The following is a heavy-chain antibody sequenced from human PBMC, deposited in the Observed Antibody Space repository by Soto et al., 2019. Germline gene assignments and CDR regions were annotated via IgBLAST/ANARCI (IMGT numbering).Heavy chain of an antibody. Sequence: SVKVSCKASGGTFSSYAISWVRQAPGQGLEWMGGIIPIFGTANYAQRFQGRVTITADESTSTAYMELSSLRSEDTAVYYCARDGPPSFYGSGTIGDYYYGMDVWGQGTTVTVSS. J-gene: IGHJ6*02. CDR3: ARDGPPSFYGSGTIGDYYYGMDV. V-gene: IGHV1-69*13. CDR2: IIPIFGTA. CDR1: GGTFSSYA. D-gene: IGHD3-10*01.